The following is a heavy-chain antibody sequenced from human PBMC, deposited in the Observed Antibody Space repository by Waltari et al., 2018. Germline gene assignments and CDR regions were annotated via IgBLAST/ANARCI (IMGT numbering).Heavy chain of an antibody. CDR3: ARQKGIAARVFYFDY. J-gene: IGHJ4*02. CDR2: IYHSGST. V-gene: IGHV4-38-2*01. CDR1: GFSFDNSA. D-gene: IGHD6-6*01. Sequence: VQLVESGGGLEQPGGSLRLSGAASGFSFDNSAMSWVRQPPGKGLEWIGSIYHSGSTYYNPSLKSRVTISVDTSKNQFSLKLSSVTAADTAVYYCARQKGIAARVFYFDYWGQGTLVTVSS.